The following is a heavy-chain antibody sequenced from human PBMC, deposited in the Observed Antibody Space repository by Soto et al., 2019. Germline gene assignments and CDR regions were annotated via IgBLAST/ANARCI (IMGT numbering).Heavy chain of an antibody. Sequence: TLSLTCTVSGGSISSGDYYWSWIRQPPGKGLEWIGYIYYSGSTYYNPSLKSRVTISVDASKNQVSLKVTSVTAADTAVYYCAREIVVVAAAMRYFDYWGRGTLVSVSS. J-gene: IGHJ4*02. CDR3: AREIVVVAAAMRYFDY. D-gene: IGHD2-2*01. CDR2: IYYSGST. V-gene: IGHV4-30-4*01. CDR1: GGSISSGDYY.